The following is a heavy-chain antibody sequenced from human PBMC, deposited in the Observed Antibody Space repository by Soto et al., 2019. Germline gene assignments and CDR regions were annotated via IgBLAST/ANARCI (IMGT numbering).Heavy chain of an antibody. Sequence: WTWIRRPPGRGLEWIGFMHFGGSFNYNPSLESRVIFSVDTSKNQFSLKLTSVSAADTSIYYCSRASYDSVCFVVDPWGQGALVTVSS. CDR2: MHFGGSF. CDR3: SRASYDSVCFVVDP. V-gene: IGHV4-59*01. J-gene: IGHJ5*02. D-gene: IGHD3-22*01.